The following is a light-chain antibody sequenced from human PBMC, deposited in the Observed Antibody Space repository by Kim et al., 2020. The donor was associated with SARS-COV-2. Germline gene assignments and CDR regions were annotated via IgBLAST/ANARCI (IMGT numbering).Light chain of an antibody. Sequence: QSVLTQPPSVSAAPGQNVIISCSGIISNIGNNYVSWYQQLPGTAPKLLIYNNHQRLSGIPDRFSGSKSGTSATLAITGLQTGDEADYFCATWDSSLSAGRVFGGGTQLTVL. CDR3: ATWDSSLSAGRV. CDR1: ISNIGNNY. J-gene: IGLJ3*02. V-gene: IGLV1-51*01. CDR2: NNH.